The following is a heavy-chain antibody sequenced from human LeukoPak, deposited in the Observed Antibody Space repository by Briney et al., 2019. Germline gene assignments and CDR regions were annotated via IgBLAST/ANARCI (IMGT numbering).Heavy chain of an antibody. CDR1: VGTFSSYA. CDR2: IIPIFGTA. V-gene: IGHV1-69*13. D-gene: IGHD2-2*01. CDR3: ARGGGCSSTSCYRILYYFDY. J-gene: IGHJ4*02. Sequence: SVKVSCKASVGTFSSYAISWVRQAPGQGLEWMGGIIPIFGTANYAQKFQGRVTITADESTSTAYMELSSLRSEDTAVYYCARGGGCSSTSCYRILYYFDYWGQGTLVTVSS.